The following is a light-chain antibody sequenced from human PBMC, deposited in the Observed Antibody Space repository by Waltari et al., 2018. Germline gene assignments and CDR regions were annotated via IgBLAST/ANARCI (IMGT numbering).Light chain of an antibody. J-gene: IGLJ3*02. Sequence: QVVLTQSPSASASLGASVKLTCILSSGHSSYDIAWHQQRPEKGPRYLMKVTSGGSHIKGDGISNRSSGSSSGADRSLTTSSLHLGEEADYSCQTGDTGGVVFGGGT. CDR2: VTSGGSH. V-gene: IGLV4-69*01. CDR3: QTGDTGGVV. CDR1: SGHSSYD.